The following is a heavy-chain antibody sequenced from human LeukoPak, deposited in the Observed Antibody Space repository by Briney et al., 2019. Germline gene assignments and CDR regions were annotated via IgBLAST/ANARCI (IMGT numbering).Heavy chain of an antibody. D-gene: IGHD2/OR15-2a*01. CDR2: ISGNTAHK. CDR3: ARPANLYYSSDAFAL. V-gene: IGHV1-18*01. J-gene: IGHJ3*01. CDR1: GYSFRDYS. Sequence: ASVKVSCTASGYSFRDYSINWVRLAPGQGLEWIGWISGNTAHKEYAQKFQGRVTMATNPSTNTASMELTNLTSDDTAVYYCARPANLYYSSDAFALWGQGTMVTVSS.